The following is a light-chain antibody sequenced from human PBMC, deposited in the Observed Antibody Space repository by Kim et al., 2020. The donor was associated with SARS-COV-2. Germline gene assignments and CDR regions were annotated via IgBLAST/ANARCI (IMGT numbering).Light chain of an antibody. CDR3: AAWDDSLSAWV. V-gene: IGLV1-47*01. CDR2: RNN. Sequence: GQRVTMSCAGSSSNIESNSVYWYQQRPGTAPKLLIYRNNQRPSGVPDRFSGSKSGTSASLAISGLRSEDEADYYCAAWDDSLSAWVFGGGTQLTVL. CDR1: SSNIESNS. J-gene: IGLJ3*02.